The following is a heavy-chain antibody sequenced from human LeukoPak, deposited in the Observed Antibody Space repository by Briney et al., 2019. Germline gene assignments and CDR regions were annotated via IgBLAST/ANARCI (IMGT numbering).Heavy chain of an antibody. CDR3: ARPGRQDAYNGHYWYFDL. CDR1: GGSVTNYY. J-gene: IGHJ2*01. V-gene: IGHV4-59*02. Sequence: SETLSLTCTVSGGSVTNYYWNWIRQPPGKDLEWIGCVSYSGRTHYSSALKSRVTISVDTSKNQFSLNLRSVTAADTAVYYCARPGRQDAYNGHYWYFDLWGRGTLVTVSS. D-gene: IGHD5-24*01. CDR2: VSYSGRT.